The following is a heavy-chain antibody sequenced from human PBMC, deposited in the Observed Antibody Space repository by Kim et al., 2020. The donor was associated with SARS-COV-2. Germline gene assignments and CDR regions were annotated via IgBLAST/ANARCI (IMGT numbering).Heavy chain of an antibody. Sequence: SETLSLTCTVSGGSISSYYWSWIRQPPGKGLEWIGYIYYSGSTNYNPSLKSRVTISVDTSKNQFSLKLSSVTAADTAVYYCARAPLLTGYPRNYYYYGMDVWGQGTTVTVSS. J-gene: IGHJ6*02. V-gene: IGHV4-59*01. CDR3: ARAPLLTGYPRNYYYYGMDV. CDR2: IYYSGST. CDR1: GGSISSYY. D-gene: IGHD3-9*01.